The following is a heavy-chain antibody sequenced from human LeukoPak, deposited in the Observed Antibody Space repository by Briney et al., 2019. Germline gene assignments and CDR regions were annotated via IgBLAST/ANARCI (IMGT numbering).Heavy chain of an antibody. Sequence: SETLSLTCSVSGGSISSYYWSWIRQPPGKGLEWIGSIYYSGSTYYNPSLKSRVTISVDTSKNQFSLKLSSVTAADTAVYYCTRGSIAYYYMDVWGKGTTVTISS. V-gene: IGHV4-59*01. CDR1: GGSISSYY. CDR3: TRGSIAYYYMDV. CDR2: IYYSGST. D-gene: IGHD3-22*01. J-gene: IGHJ6*03.